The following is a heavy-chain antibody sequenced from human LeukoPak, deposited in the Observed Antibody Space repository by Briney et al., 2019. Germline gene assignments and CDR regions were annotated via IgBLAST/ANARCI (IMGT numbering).Heavy chain of an antibody. D-gene: IGHD3-10*01. CDR3: TTTLWFGELPPLFDY. CDR1: GFTFSGSA. J-gene: IGHJ4*02. Sequence: AGGSLRLSCAASGFTFSGSAMHWVRQASGKGLEWVGRIRSKANSYATAYAASVKGRFTISRDDSKNTAYLQMNSLKTEDTAVYYCTTTLWFGELPPLFDYWGQGTLATVSS. V-gene: IGHV3-73*01. CDR2: IRSKANSYAT.